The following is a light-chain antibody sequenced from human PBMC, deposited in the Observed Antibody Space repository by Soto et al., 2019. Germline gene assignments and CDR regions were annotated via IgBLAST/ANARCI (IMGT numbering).Light chain of an antibody. CDR2: GAS. CDR3: QQSFRSPYT. V-gene: IGKV1-39*01. CDR1: QSINIY. Sequence: IQMTQSPSSLSAFVGDRVTVTCRASQSINIYLNWYQQRPGKAPTLLIYGASSLQSGVASRFSGGGSRTEFPLTISSLQPEDFASYYCQQSFRSPYTFGQGTKLEIK. J-gene: IGKJ2*01.